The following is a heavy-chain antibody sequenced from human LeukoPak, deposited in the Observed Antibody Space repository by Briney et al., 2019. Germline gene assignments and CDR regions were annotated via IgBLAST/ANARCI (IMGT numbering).Heavy chain of an antibody. CDR2: IYYSGST. CDR1: GGSISSYY. V-gene: IGHV4-59*08. CDR3: ARQEDLYYYGMGV. J-gene: IGHJ6*02. Sequence: SETLSLTCTVSGGSISSYYWSWIRQPPGKGLEWIGYIYYSGSTNYNPSLKSRVTISVDTSKNQFSLKLSSVTAADTAVYYCARQEDLYYYGMGVWGQGTTVTVS.